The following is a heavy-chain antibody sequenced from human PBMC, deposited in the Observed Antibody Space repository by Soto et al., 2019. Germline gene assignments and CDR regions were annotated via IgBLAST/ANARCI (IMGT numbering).Heavy chain of an antibody. J-gene: IGHJ6*02. D-gene: IGHD1-1*01. CDR1: GYSFTSYW. Sequence: GESLKISCKGSGYSFTSYWSGWVRQMPGKGREWMGIIYPGDSDTRYSPSFQGKVTISADKSISTAYLQWSSLKASDTAMYYCARQTSSGEPEPTDYYYYGMDVWGQGTTVTVSS. CDR3: ARQTSSGEPEPTDYYYYGMDV. CDR2: IYPGDSDT. V-gene: IGHV5-51*01.